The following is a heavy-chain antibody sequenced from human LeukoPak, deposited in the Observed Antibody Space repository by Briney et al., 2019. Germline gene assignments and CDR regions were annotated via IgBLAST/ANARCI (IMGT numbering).Heavy chain of an antibody. CDR2: IKTDGSEK. J-gene: IGHJ4*02. D-gene: IGHD3-10*01. CDR3: ARDSRRFGELLGD. CDR1: GFTFSNYW. Sequence: GGSLRLSCEGSGFTFSNYWMGWVRQAPGKGLQWVANIKTDGSEKYYVDSVKGRFTISRDNAKNSLYLQMNSLRAEDTAVYYCARDSRRFGELLGDWGQGTLVTVSS. V-gene: IGHV3-7*01.